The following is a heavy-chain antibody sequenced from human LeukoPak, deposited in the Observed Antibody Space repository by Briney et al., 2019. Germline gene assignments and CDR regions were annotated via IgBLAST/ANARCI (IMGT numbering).Heavy chain of an antibody. Sequence: SETLSLTCAVYGGSFSGYYWSWIRQPPGKGLEWIGYIYYSGSTYYNPSLKSRVTISVDTSKNQFSLKLSSVTAADTAVYYCARVDSSGYYYLNWFDPWGQGTLVTVSS. CDR3: ARVDSSGYYYLNWFDP. D-gene: IGHD3-22*01. J-gene: IGHJ5*02. V-gene: IGHV4-34*09. CDR1: GGSFSGYY. CDR2: IYYSGST.